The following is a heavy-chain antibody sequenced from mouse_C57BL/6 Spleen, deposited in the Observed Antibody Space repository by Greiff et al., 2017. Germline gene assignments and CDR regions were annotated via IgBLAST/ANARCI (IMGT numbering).Heavy chain of an antibody. CDR3: ARGEYFDV. CDR2: ISSGGSYT. V-gene: IGHV5-6*01. CDR1: GFTFSSYG. Sequence: EVQVVESGGDLVKPGGSLKLSCAASGFTFSSYGMSWVRQTPDKRLEWVATISSGGSYTYYPDSVKGRFTISRDNAKNTLYLQMSSLKSEDTAMYYCARGEYFDVWGTGTTGTVSS. J-gene: IGHJ1*03.